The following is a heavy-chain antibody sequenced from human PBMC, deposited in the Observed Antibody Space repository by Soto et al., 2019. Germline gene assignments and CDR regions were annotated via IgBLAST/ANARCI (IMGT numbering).Heavy chain of an antibody. J-gene: IGHJ4*02. CDR3: ARDANYDSSGPEGLDY. V-gene: IGHV4-39*07. CDR2: IYYRENT. D-gene: IGHD3-22*01. CDR1: GGSISNSTYY. Sequence: SETLSLTCTVSGGSISNSTYYWGWIRQPPGKGLEWIGSIYYRENTYYNPSLKSRVTISVDTSKNQFSLKLISVTAADTAVYYCARDANYDSSGPEGLDYWGQGTLVTVSS.